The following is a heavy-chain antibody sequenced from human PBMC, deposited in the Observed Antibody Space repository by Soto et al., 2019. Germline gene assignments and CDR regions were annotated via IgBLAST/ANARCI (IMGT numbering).Heavy chain of an antibody. CDR1: GYTFTSYG. Sequence: SVKVSCKASGYTFTSYGISWVRQAPGQGLEWMGWISAYNGNTNYAQKLQGRVTMTTDTSTSTAYMELRSLRSDDTAVYYCARDKRITTFGVVTHKARGRMDVCGQANTV. J-gene: IGHJ6*02. CDR3: ARDKRITTFGVVTHKARGRMDV. CDR2: ISAYNGNT. D-gene: IGHD3-3*01. V-gene: IGHV1-18*04.